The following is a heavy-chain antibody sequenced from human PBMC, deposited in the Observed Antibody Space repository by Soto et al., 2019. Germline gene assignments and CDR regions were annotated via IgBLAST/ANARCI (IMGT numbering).Heavy chain of an antibody. D-gene: IGHD3-9*01. CDR2: ISYGGVNK. CDR3: AREDFEDGRCHFDY. V-gene: IGHV3-30-3*01. Sequence: QVQLVESGGGVVQPGGSLRLSCAASGFTFSTSVMHWVRQAPGKGLEWMAIISYGGVNKYYADSVKGRFTISRDISESTLYLQMNSLRTEDTAVYYCAREDFEDGRCHFDYWGQGTLVSVSS. CDR1: GFTFSTSV. J-gene: IGHJ4*02.